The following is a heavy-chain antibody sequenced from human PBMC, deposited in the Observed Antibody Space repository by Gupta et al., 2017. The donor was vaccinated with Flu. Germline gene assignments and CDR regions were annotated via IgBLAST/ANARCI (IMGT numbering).Heavy chain of an antibody. V-gene: IGHV1-24*01. Sequence: QVQLVQSGAEVKKPGASVKVSCKVSGYTLTELSMHWVRQAPGKGLEWMGGFDPEDGETIYAQKFQGRVTMTEDTSTDTAYMELSSLRSEDTAVYYCATLPQKWVVVVPAAILGFDPWGQGTLVTVSS. CDR3: ATLPQKWVVVVPAAILGFDP. D-gene: IGHD2-2*01. J-gene: IGHJ5*02. CDR2: FDPEDGET. CDR1: GYTLTELS.